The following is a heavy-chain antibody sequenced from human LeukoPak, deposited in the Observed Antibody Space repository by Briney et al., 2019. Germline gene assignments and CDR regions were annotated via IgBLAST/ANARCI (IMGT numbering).Heavy chain of an antibody. J-gene: IGHJ3*02. V-gene: IGHV1-69*13. CDR2: IIPIFGTA. Sequence: GASVKVSCKASGGTFSSYAISWVRQAPGQGLEWMGGIIPIFGTANYAQKFQGRVTITADESTSTAYMELSSLRSEDTAVYYCARGSPIKASRGESKWLLQINDAFDIWGQGTMVTVSS. CDR1: GGTFSSYA. CDR3: ARGSPIKASRGESKWLLQINDAFDI. D-gene: IGHD3-22*01.